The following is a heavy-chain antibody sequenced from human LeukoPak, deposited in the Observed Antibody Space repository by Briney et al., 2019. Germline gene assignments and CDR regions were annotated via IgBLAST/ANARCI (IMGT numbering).Heavy chain of an antibody. J-gene: IGHJ4*02. CDR1: GFTFRNYW. V-gene: IGHV3-7*03. CDR2: IKQDGSDR. D-gene: IGHD6-19*01. Sequence: GSLRLSCAASGFTFRNYWMSWVRQVPGTGLEWVANIKQDGSDRNYVTSVRGRFTISRDNAESSLYLQMNSLRAEDTAVYYCVRNLAVAGTCFDSWGQGTLVTVSS. CDR3: VRNLAVAGTCFDS.